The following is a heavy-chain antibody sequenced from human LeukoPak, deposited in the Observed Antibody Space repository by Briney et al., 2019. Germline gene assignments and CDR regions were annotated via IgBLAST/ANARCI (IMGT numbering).Heavy chain of an antibody. D-gene: IGHD1-1*01. CDR3: ARILRTTGTIDHYDY. CDR2: ISSSSSYT. J-gene: IGHJ4*02. CDR1: GFTFSDYY. V-gene: IGHV3-11*06. Sequence: AGGSLRLSCAASGFTFSDYYMSWIRQAPGKGLEWVSYISSSSSYTNYADSVKGRFTIPRDNAKNSLYLQMNSLRAEDTAVYYCARILRTTGTIDHYDYWGQGTLVTVSS.